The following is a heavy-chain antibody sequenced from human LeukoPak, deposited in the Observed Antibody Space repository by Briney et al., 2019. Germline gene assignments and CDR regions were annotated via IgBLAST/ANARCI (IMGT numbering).Heavy chain of an antibody. D-gene: IGHD1-26*01. V-gene: IGHV3-23*01. CDR2: ISGSGGST. CDR3: AKAVGADTF. Sequence: GGSLRLSCAASGFTFSSHALSWVRQAPGRGLEWISAISGSGGSTYYVDSVKGRFTSSRVNSKNTLYLQMNSLRAEDTAVYYCAKAVGADTFWGQGTLVTVSS. CDR1: GFTFSSHA. J-gene: IGHJ4*02.